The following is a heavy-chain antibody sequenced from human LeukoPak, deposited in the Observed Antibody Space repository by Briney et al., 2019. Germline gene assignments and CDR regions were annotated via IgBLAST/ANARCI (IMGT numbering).Heavy chain of an antibody. CDR1: GFTFSNFA. CDR2: ISDSGSST. CDR3: AKGVSGYGSGRPFDY. V-gene: IGHV3-23*01. D-gene: IGHD3-10*01. J-gene: IGHJ4*02. Sequence: GGSLRLSCAASGFTFSNFAMSWVRQAPGKGLEWLSLISDSGSSTYYADSVKGRFTISRDNSKNTVYLQMNSLRAEDTAVYYCAKGVSGYGSGRPFDYWGQGTLVTVSS.